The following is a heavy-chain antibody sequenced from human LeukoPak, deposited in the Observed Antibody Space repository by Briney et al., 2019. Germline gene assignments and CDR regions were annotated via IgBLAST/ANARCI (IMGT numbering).Heavy chain of an antibody. V-gene: IGHV3-23*01. CDR3: AKDLGRIVGAHCDF. CDR1: GFTFTNYA. Sequence: GGSLRLSCVGSGFTFTNYAMSWVRQAPGKGLEWVSAISGSGATTYYAKSVRGRFTISRDNSKNTLSLQMNSLTAEDTAVYYCAKDLGRIVGAHCDFRGQGTLVIVSS. D-gene: IGHD1-26*01. CDR2: ISGSGATT. J-gene: IGHJ4*02.